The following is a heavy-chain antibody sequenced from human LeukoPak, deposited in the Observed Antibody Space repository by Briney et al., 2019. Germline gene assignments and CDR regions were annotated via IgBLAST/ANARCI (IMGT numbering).Heavy chain of an antibody. Sequence: PAGSLRLSCAASGFTFSSYSRNWVRQAPGKGLEWVSSISSSSSYIYYADSVKGRFTISRDNAKNSLYLQMNSLRAEDTAVYYCARDLDFWSGYYNWFDPWGQGTLVTVSS. D-gene: IGHD3-3*01. V-gene: IGHV3-21*01. CDR2: ISSSSSYI. J-gene: IGHJ5*02. CDR3: ARDLDFWSGYYNWFDP. CDR1: GFTFSSYS.